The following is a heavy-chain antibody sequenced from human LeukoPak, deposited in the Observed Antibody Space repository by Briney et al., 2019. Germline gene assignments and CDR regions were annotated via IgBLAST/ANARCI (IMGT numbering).Heavy chain of an antibody. Sequence: ASVKVSCKASEYTFTGYYMHWVRQAPGQGLEWMGWINPNRGGTNYAQKFQGRVTMTRDASISTAYMEPSRLRSDDTAVYYCARATIVVVPAAMGYWGQGTLVTVSS. V-gene: IGHV1-2*02. CDR1: EYTFTGYY. J-gene: IGHJ4*02. CDR3: ARATIVVVPAAMGY. D-gene: IGHD2-2*01. CDR2: INPNRGGT.